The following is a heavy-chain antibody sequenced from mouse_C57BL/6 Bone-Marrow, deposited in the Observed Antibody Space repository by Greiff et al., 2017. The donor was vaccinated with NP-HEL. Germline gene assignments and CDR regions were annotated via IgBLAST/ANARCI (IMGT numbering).Heavy chain of an antibody. Sequence: QVQLQQSGAELVRPGTSVKMSCKASGYTFTNYWIGWAKQRPGHGLEWIGDIYPGGGYTNYNEKFKGKATLTADKSSSTAYMQFSSLTSEDSAIYYCARTTGWYFDVWGTGTTVTVSS. CDR2: IYPGGGYT. J-gene: IGHJ1*03. V-gene: IGHV1-63*01. D-gene: IGHD1-1*01. CDR1: GYTFTNYW. CDR3: ARTTGWYFDV.